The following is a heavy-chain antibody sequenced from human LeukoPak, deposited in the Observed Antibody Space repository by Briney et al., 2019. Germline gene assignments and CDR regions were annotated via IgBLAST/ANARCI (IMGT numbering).Heavy chain of an antibody. J-gene: IGHJ4*02. D-gene: IGHD2-15*01. V-gene: IGHV3-23*01. Sequence: GASLRLSCAASGFTFSSYAMSWVRQAPGKGLEWVSAISGSGGSTYYADSVKGRFTISRDNSKNTLYLRMNSLRAEDTAVYYCAKGLGGYFDYWGQGTLVTVSS. CDR3: AKGLGGYFDY. CDR1: GFTFSSYA. CDR2: ISGSGGST.